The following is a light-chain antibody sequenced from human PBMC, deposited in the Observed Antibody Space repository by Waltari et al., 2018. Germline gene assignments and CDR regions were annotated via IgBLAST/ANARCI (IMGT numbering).Light chain of an antibody. CDR1: QSISSW. CDR3: QQYNSYSLT. CDR2: KAS. J-gene: IGKJ4*01. V-gene: IGKV1-5*03. Sequence: DTQMTQSPSTLSASVGDRVTITCRASQSISSWLAWYQQKPGKAPTLLIYKASSLESGVPSRFSGSGSGTEFTLTISSLQPDDFATYYCQQYNSYSLTFGGGTKVEIK.